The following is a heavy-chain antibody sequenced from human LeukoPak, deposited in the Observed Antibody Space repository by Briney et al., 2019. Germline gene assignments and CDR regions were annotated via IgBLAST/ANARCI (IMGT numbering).Heavy chain of an antibody. V-gene: IGHV3-7*01. J-gene: IGHJ4*02. CDR3: ARAVHSSWSPPEYFDY. CDR1: GFTFSSYW. D-gene: IGHD6-13*01. CDR2: IKQDGSEK. Sequence: PGGSLRLSCAASGFTFSSYWMSWVRQAPGKGLEWVANIKQDGSEKYYVDSVKGRFTISRDNAKNSLYLQMNSLRAEDTAVYYCARAVHSSWSPPEYFDYWGQGTLVTVSS.